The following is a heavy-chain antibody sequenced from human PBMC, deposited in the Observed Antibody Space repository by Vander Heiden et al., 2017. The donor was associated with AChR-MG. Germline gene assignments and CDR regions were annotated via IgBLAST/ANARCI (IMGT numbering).Heavy chain of an antibody. J-gene: IGHJ6*01. V-gene: IGHV3-64D*06. CDR3: VTDNLNSGRVFFG. Sequence: EVQLVESGGGLVQPGGSLRLSCSVSGLTFRNYAMHWVRQAPGKGLEYVSGTNSNVLYTYYTDSVKGRVSISRAKSRTSPSLPMSSLRIEDAAVYYCVTDNLNSGRVFFGWGKRT. CDR1: GLTFRNYA. CDR2: TNSNVLYT. D-gene: IGHD1-7*01.